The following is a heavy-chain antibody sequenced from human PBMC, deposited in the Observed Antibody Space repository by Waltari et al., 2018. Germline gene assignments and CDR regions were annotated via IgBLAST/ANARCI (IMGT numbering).Heavy chain of an antibody. Sequence: EVQLVESGGGLVQPGGPLRLSCAASGFTFSSYSMNWVRQAPGKGLEWVSYISSSSSTIYYADSVKGRFTISRDNAKNSLYLQMNSLRAEDTAVYYCARSAVQGVIAYWGQGTLVTVSS. CDR3: ARSAVQGVIAY. V-gene: IGHV3-48*01. D-gene: IGHD3-10*01. CDR2: ISSSSSTI. J-gene: IGHJ4*02. CDR1: GFTFSSYS.